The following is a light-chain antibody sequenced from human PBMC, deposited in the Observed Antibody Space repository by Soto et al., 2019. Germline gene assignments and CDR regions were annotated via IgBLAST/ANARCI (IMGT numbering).Light chain of an antibody. CDR2: EGS. CDR3: CSYAGSRTVV. J-gene: IGLJ2*01. V-gene: IGLV2-23*01. Sequence: QSALTQPASVSGSPGQSITISCTGTSSDVGSYNLVSWYQQHPGKAPKLMIYEGSKRPSGVSNRFSGSKSGNTASLTISGLQTEDEAAYYCCSYAGSRTVVFGGVTTHTVL. CDR1: SSDVGSYNL.